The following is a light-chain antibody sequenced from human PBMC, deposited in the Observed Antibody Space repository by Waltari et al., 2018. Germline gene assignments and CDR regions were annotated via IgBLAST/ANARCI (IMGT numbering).Light chain of an antibody. Sequence: DIVMTQTPLSLSVTPGQPASISCKSSQSLLHSDGKTYLYWYLQKPGQSPQLLIYEVSSRFSGVPDRFSGSGSGTDFTLTISSLQPEDFATYYCQQSDSLPLTFGGGTKVEIK. J-gene: IGKJ4*01. V-gene: IGKV2-29*01. CDR2: EVS. CDR1: QSLLHSDGKTY. CDR3: QQSDSLPLT.